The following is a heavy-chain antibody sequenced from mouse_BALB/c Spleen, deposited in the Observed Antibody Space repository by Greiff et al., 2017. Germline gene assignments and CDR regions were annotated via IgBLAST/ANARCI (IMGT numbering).Heavy chain of an antibody. CDR1: GYTFTSYW. D-gene: IGHD1-2*01. Sequence: EVQLQQSGTVLARPGASVKMSCKASGYTFTSYWMHWVKQRPGQGLEWIGAIYPGNSDTSYNQKFKGKAKLTAVTSTSTAYMELSSLTNEDSAVYYCTRGYYGPYFDVWGAGTTVTVSS. CDR3: TRGYYGPYFDV. J-gene: IGHJ1*01. V-gene: IGHV1-5*01. CDR2: IYPGNSDT.